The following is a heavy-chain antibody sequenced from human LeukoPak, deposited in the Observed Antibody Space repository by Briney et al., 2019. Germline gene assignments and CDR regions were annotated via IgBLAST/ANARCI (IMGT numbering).Heavy chain of an antibody. V-gene: IGHV3-30*18. CDR1: GFTFSSYG. Sequence: GGSLRLSCAASGFTFSSYGMHWVRQAPGKGLEWVAVISYDGSNKYYADSVKGRFTISRDNSKNTLYLQMKSLRPEDTAVYYCAKDGTTLDYEPLDAFDIWGQGTMVTVSS. CDR2: ISYDGSNK. D-gene: IGHD4-17*01. CDR3: AKDGTTLDYEPLDAFDI. J-gene: IGHJ3*02.